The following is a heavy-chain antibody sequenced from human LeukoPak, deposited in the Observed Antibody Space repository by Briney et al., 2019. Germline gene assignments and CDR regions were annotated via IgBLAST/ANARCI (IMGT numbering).Heavy chain of an antibody. J-gene: IGHJ6*03. V-gene: IGHV4-38-2*02. CDR2: IYHSEST. CDR1: GYSISSGYY. D-gene: IGHD5-18*01. CDR3: ARIRGYNPNFLLHYYYYMDV. Sequence: PSETLSLTCTVSGYSISSGYYWGWIRQPPGKGLEWIGSIYHSESTYYNPSLKSRVTISVDTSKNQFSLKLSSVTAADTAVYYCARIRGYNPNFLLHYYYYMDVWGKGTTVTVSS.